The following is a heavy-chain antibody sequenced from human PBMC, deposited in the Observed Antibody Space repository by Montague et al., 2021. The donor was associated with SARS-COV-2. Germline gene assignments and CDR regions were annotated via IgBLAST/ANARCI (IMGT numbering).Heavy chain of an antibody. Sequence: SVKVSCKASGYSFTTFLIYWVRQAPGQGLEWMGWISTYTGNTNYAQKFQGRLTLSMDKFTSTAFMELMTLRSDDTAVYYCARRLKSKSPGPEWFDPWGQGTLVTVSS. D-gene: IGHD2-8*02. J-gene: IGHJ5*02. CDR2: ISTYTGNT. CDR1: GYSFTTFL. V-gene: IGHV1-18*01. CDR3: ARRLKSKSPGPEWFDP.